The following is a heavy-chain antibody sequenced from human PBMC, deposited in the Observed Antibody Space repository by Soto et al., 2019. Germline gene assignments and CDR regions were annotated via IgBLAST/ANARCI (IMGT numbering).Heavy chain of an antibody. D-gene: IGHD2-21*01. CDR2: ISHTGSNQ. CDR1: GIPFSSFG. CDR3: AKDFVTSPPP. Sequence: QVHLVESGGGVVQPGRSLRLSCAAAGIPFSSFGMHWVRQGPGKGLEWVAGISHTGSNQYYSDSVKGRFTISKDNSKNTLYLQMDSLRPEDTAVYYFAKDFVTSPPPWGQGTLVTVSS. J-gene: IGHJ5*02. V-gene: IGHV3-30*18.